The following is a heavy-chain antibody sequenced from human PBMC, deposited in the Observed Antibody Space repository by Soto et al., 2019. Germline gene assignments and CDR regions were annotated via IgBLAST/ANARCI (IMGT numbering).Heavy chain of an antibody. Sequence: QVQLVQSGAEVKKPGASVKVSCKASGYTFTGYYMHWVRQAPGQGLEWMGWINPNSGGTNYAQKFQGWVTMTRDTSISTAYMEVSRLRSDDTAVYYCARFLPSAAGGWFDPWGQGTLVTVSS. J-gene: IGHJ5*02. CDR1: GYTFTGYY. CDR2: INPNSGGT. V-gene: IGHV1-2*04. D-gene: IGHD6-25*01. CDR3: ARFLPSAAGGWFDP.